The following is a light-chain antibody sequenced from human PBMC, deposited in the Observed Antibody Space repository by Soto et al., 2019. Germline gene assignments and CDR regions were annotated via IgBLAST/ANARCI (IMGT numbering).Light chain of an antibody. CDR2: KVS. Sequence: DVLMTQSPLSLPVTLGQPSAISCSSRQSLVSSDGNTYLNWFHQRPGRSPRRLIYKVSNRDSGVPDRFSGSGSGTEFTLTISRVEAEDAGVYYCMQAAQWPRAFGPGTKVDIK. CDR1: QSLVSSDGNTY. V-gene: IGKV2-30*01. J-gene: IGKJ3*01. CDR3: MQAAQWPRA.